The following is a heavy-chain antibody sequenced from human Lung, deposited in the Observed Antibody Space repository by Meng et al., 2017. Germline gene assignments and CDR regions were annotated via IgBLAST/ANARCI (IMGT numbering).Heavy chain of an antibody. D-gene: IGHD2-15*01. CDR1: GFTFSSYS. CDR2: ISSSST. V-gene: IGHV3-21*01. CDR3: ARGRVVVAATPSDY. Sequence: EVQLVEPGGGLVQPGGSLRLSCAASGFTFSSYSMNWVRQAPGKGLEWVSSISSSSTYADSVKGRFTISRDNAKNSLYLQMNSLRAEETAVYYCARGRVVVAATPSDYWGQGTLVTVSS. J-gene: IGHJ4*02.